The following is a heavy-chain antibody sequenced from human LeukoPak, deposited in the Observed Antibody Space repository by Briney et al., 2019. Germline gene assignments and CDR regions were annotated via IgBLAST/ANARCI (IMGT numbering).Heavy chain of an antibody. V-gene: IGHV3-23*01. CDR1: GFTFSSYA. Sequence: GGSLRLSCAASGFTFSSYAMSWVRQAPGKGLEWVSSISDSGGSTYYADSVKGRFTISRDNSKNTLYLQMNSPRAEDTAVYYCAKGRWFGELLTDYWGQGTRVTVSS. CDR2: ISDSGGST. D-gene: IGHD3-10*01. CDR3: AKGRWFGELLTDY. J-gene: IGHJ4*02.